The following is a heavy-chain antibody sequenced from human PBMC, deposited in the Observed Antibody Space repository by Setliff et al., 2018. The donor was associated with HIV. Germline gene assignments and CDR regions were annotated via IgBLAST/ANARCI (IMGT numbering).Heavy chain of an antibody. V-gene: IGHV1-69*04. J-gene: IGHJ6*02. CDR1: GGTLRSYG. CDR3: ARETYFFDVTTFYSYALGV. CDR2: VIPVRGMA. Sequence: GASVKVSCKASGGTLRSYGMTWVRQAPGQGLEWMGTVIPVRGMANYAEKFQGRVTITADRSTSTSYMELRGLRSEDTAVYFCARETYFFDVTTFYSYALGVWGRGTTVTVTS. D-gene: IGHD4-17*01.